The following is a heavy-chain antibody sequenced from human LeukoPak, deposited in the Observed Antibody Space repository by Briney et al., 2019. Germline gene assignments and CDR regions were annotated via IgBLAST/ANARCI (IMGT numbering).Heavy chain of an antibody. V-gene: IGHV4-38-2*01. CDR2: IYHSGST. D-gene: IGHD1-1*01. J-gene: IGHJ5*02. Sequence: SETLSLTCAVSGYSISSGYYWGWVRPPPGKGLEWIGSIYHSGSTYYNPSLKSRVTISIDTSKNQFSPKLNSVTAADTAVYYCARHLRETTTGFDPWGQGTLVTVSS. CDR1: GYSISSGYY. CDR3: ARHLRETTTGFDP.